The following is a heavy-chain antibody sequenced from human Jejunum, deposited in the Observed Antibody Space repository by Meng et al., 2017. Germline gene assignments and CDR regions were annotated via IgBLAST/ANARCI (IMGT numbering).Heavy chain of an antibody. CDR1: GFTFDDYG. CDR3: ARDRPPLRPSNSDFDY. Sequence: GESLKISCAASGFTFDDYGMNWVRQAPGKGLEWVSDINWNGDRTYYADSVKGRFIISRDNAKNSLYLQMNSLRVDDTAVYYCARDRPPLRPSNSDFDYWGQGTLVTVSS. J-gene: IGHJ4*02. CDR2: INWNGDRT. D-gene: IGHD4-17*01. V-gene: IGHV3-20*04.